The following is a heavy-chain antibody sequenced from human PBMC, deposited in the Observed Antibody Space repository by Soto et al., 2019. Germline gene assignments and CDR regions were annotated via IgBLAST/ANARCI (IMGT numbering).Heavy chain of an antibody. CDR3: ARGAYSSSSFPPFDP. CDR2: INPDGGST. CDR1: GYTFTRYY. D-gene: IGHD6-6*01. Sequence: QVQLVQSGGEVKKPGASVKVSCKASGYTFTRYYIHWVRQAPGQGPEWMGRINPDGGSTTYAQNFNGRVTMTRDTSASTVYMELSSLKFEDTAMYYCARGAYSSSSFPPFDPWGQGTLVTVSS. V-gene: IGHV1-46*01. J-gene: IGHJ5*02.